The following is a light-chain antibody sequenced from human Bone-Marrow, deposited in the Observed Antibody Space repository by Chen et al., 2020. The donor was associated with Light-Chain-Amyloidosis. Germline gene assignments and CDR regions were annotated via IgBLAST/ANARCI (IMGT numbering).Light chain of an antibody. CDR1: QCVSSY. CDR3: QQRSNWPT. J-gene: IGKJ2*01. Sequence: EIVLTQSPATLSLSPGERATLSCRASQCVSSYLSWYQQKPGQAPRLLIYDASNRATGIPARFSGSGSRTDFTLTISSLEPEDFAVYYCQQRSNWPTFGQGTKLEIK. CDR2: DAS. V-gene: IGKV3-11*01.